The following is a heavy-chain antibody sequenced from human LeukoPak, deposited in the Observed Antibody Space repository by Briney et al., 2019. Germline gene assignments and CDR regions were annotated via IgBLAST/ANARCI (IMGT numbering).Heavy chain of an antibody. Sequence: GGSLRLSCAASGFTFSSYSMNWVRQAPGKGLEWVSYISSRSNMIYYADSVKGRFTISRDNARSSLYLQMDSLRAEDTAVYFCAREIIGGASFLDYWGQGTLVTVSS. CDR3: AREIIGGASFLDY. V-gene: IGHV3-48*04. CDR1: GFTFSSYS. CDR2: ISSRSNMI. J-gene: IGHJ4*02. D-gene: IGHD1-26*01.